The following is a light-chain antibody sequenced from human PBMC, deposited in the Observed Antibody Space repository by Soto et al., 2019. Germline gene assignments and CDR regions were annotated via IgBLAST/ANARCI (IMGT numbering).Light chain of an antibody. V-gene: IGKV3-11*01. CDR3: QQRSNWGLT. CDR1: QSVSSY. CDR2: DAS. J-gene: IGKJ4*01. Sequence: EIVLTQSPATLSLSPGERATLSCRASQSVSSYLAWYQQKPGQAPRLLIYDASNRATGIPTRFSGSGSGTDFPLTISSLEPEDFVVYYCQQRSNWGLTFGGGTKVEIK.